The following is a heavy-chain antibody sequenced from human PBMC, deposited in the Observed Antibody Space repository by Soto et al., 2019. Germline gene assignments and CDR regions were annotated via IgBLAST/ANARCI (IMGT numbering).Heavy chain of an antibody. V-gene: IGHV4-30-2*01. D-gene: IGHD3-10*01. CDR3: ARGTSINFGSPWFDS. J-gene: IGHJ5*01. CDR2: IHHAGGT. Sequence: QLLLQEAGSGLVKPSQTLSLTCGVSGDSISSSGYSWNWIRQPPGKGLEWIGYIHHAGGTLSSPSLDSRVIILSDSSKIPVSLTLTSVSDADTAVYYCARGTSINFGSPWFDSWGQGTLVTVSA. CDR1: GDSISSSGYS.